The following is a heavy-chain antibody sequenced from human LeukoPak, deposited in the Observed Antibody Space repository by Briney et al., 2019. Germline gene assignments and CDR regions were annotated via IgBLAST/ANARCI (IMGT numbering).Heavy chain of an antibody. CDR1: GFTFSDYG. D-gene: IGHD3-16*01. Sequence: GGSLRLSCAASGFTFSDYGMYWVRQAPGKGLEWVTVISYHGNNKYYTESVKGRFTISRDNSKNTLYLQMNSLRGDDTATYYCAKDSLYRHVAAEGYCDFWGQGTLVTVSS. CDR3: AKDSLYRHVAAEGYCDF. J-gene: IGHJ4*02. V-gene: IGHV3-30*18. CDR2: ISYHGNNK.